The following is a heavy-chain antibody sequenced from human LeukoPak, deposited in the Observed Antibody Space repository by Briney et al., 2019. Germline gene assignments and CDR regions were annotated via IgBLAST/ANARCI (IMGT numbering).Heavy chain of an antibody. J-gene: IGHJ4*02. CDR3: ARGRGYSREDYDDY. D-gene: IGHD6-13*01. Sequence: GASVKVSCKASGYTFTSYDINWVRQATGQGLEWMGWMNPNSGNTGYAQKFQGRVTMTRNTSISTAYTELSSLRSEDTAVYYCARGRGYSREDYDDYWGQGTLVTVSS. CDR2: MNPNSGNT. CDR1: GYTFTSYD. V-gene: IGHV1-8*01.